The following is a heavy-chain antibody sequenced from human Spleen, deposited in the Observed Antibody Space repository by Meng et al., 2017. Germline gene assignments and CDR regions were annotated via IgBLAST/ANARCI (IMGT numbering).Heavy chain of an antibody. CDR2: ISSSGSTI. Sequence: GESLKISCAVSGFTSSSYEMNWVRQAPGKGLEWVSYISSSGSTIYSADSVKGRFTISRDNAKNSLYLQMNSLRAEDTAVYYCARGGGTTVTTEGAFDIWGQGTMVTVSS. CDR1: GFTSSSYE. V-gene: IGHV3-48*03. J-gene: IGHJ3*02. D-gene: IGHD4-17*01. CDR3: ARGGGTTVTTEGAFDI.